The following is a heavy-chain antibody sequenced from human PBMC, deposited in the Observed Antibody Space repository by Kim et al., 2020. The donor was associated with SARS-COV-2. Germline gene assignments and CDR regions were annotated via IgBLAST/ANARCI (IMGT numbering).Heavy chain of an antibody. CDR2: LYYTGST. V-gene: IGHV4-31*03. J-gene: IGHJ4*02. CDR1: GGSINTPGYY. Sequence: SETLSLTCTVSGGSINTPGYYWSWIRQHPGKGLEWIGYLYYTGSTYYNPSLKSRVTMSVDSSKNQFSLKLSSLTAADTAMYYCARVFRGYGDYCGRGTLV. CDR3: ARVFRGYGDY. D-gene: IGHD5-12*01.